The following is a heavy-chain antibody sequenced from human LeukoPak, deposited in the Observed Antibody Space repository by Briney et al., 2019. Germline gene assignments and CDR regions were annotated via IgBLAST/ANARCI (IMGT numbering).Heavy chain of an antibody. CDR3: ARGPIQLWIHNAMDV. V-gene: IGHV3-49*05. J-gene: IGHJ6*02. Sequence: KPGGPLSLSCRGSGFTFGDHAMSWLRQAPAKGLEWEGFIRSKAYRGTTEYAASVKGRFIISRDDSASIAYLQMNSLKAEDTAVYYCARGPIQLWIHNAMDVWGQGTTATVSS. D-gene: IGHD5-18*01. CDR2: IRSKAYRGTT. CDR1: GFTFGDHA.